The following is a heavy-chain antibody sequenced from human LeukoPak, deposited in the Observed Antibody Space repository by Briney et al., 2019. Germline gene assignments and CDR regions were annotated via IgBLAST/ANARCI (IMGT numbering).Heavy chain of an antibody. V-gene: IGHV4-38-2*02. CDR1: GYSISSGYY. CDR3: ARVVVVAKASFDY. CDR2: IYHSGST. J-gene: IGHJ4*02. Sequence: SETLSLTCTVSGYSISSGYYWGWLRQPPRKRLEWIGSIYHSGSTYYNPSLKSRVTISVDTSKNQFSLKLSSVTAADTAVYYCARVVVVAKASFDYWGQGTLVTVCS. D-gene: IGHD2-15*01.